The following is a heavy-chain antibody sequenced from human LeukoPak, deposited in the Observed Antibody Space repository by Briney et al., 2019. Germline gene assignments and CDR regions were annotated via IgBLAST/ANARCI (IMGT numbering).Heavy chain of an antibody. J-gene: IGHJ6*03. D-gene: IGHD1-26*01. V-gene: IGHV3-30*02. Sequence: GGSLRLSCAASGFTFSNYGMHWVRQAPGKGLEWVAFIRFDDTSKFYADSVKGRFTIFRDNSKNMLSLQMNSLRVEDTAVYYCEKDLKVGATYYYYMDVWGKGTTVSVSS. CDR2: IRFDDTSK. CDR3: EKDLKVGATYYYYMDV. CDR1: GFTFSNYG.